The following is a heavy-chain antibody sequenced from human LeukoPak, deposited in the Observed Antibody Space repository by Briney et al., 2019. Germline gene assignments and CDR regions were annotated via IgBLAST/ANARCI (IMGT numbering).Heavy chain of an antibody. V-gene: IGHV3-7*01. J-gene: IGHJ4*02. Sequence: GGSLRLSCAASGFTFSSYWMNWVRQAPGKRLEWVANIKQDGSEKYYVDSVKGRFTISRDNAKNSLYLQMNSLIAEDTAVYYCARVRYSYGSPFDYWGQGTLVTVSS. CDR2: IKQDGSEK. CDR1: GFTFSSYW. CDR3: ARVRYSYGSPFDY. D-gene: IGHD5-18*01.